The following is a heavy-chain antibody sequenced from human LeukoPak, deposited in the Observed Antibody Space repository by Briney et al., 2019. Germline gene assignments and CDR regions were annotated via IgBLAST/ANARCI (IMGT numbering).Heavy chain of an antibody. CDR1: GFTVSSNY. Sequence: GGSLRLSCAASGFTVSSNYMSWDRQAPGKGLEWVSVIYSGGSTYYADSVKGRFTISRDNSKNTLYLQMNSLRAEDTAVYYCARHLGGWPIGWAFDIWGQGTMVTVSS. CDR3: ARHLGGWPIGWAFDI. CDR2: IYSGGST. V-gene: IGHV3-53*01. J-gene: IGHJ3*02. D-gene: IGHD6-19*01.